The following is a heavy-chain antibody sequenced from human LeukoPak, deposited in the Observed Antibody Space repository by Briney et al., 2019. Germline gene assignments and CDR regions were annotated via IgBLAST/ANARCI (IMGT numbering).Heavy chain of an antibody. CDR3: ARDRDDSSGYYVSFDY. CDR2: IIPIFGTA. CDR1: GGTFSSYA. V-gene: IGHV1-69*05. D-gene: IGHD3-22*01. Sequence: GASVKVACKASGGTFSSYAISWVRQAPGQGLEWMGGIIPIFGTANYAQKFQGRVTITTDESTSTAYMELSSLRSEDTAVYYCARDRDDSSGYYVSFDYWGQGTLVTVSS. J-gene: IGHJ4*02.